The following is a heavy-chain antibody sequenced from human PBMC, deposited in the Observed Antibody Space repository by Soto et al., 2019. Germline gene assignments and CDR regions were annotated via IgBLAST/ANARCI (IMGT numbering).Heavy chain of an antibody. Sequence: GASVKVSCKASGGTFSSYAISWVRQAPGQGLEWMGGIIPIFGTANYAQKFQGRVTITADESTSTAYMELSSLRSEDTAVYYCARDNRPARDYDILNGYYHLAYWGQGTLVTVSS. CDR1: GGTFSSYA. J-gene: IGHJ4*02. D-gene: IGHD3-9*01. V-gene: IGHV1-69*13. CDR2: IIPIFGTA. CDR3: ARDNRPARDYDILNGYYHLAY.